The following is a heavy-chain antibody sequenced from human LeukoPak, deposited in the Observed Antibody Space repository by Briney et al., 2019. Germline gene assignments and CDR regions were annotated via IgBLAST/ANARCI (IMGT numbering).Heavy chain of an antibody. CDR1: GFTFNSYS. D-gene: IGHD6-19*01. Sequence: GGSLRLSCAASGFTFNSYSMNWVRQAPGKGLEWVSSISSSSTYIYYAESARGRFTISRDNAKNSLYPQMNSLRAEDTAVYYCAGTAVADFDYWGQGTLVTVSS. J-gene: IGHJ4*02. V-gene: IGHV3-21*01. CDR3: AGTAVADFDY. CDR2: ISSSSTYI.